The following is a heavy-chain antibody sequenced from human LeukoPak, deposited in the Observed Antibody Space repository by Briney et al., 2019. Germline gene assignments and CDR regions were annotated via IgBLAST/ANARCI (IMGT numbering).Heavy chain of an antibody. J-gene: IGHJ4*02. CDR2: IWFDGSNK. CDR1: GFTFSGYG. D-gene: IGHD5-12*01. Sequence: PGRSLRLSCAASGFTFSGYGMHWVRQAPGKGLEWVAVIWFDGSNKYYADSVKGRFTISRGNSKNTLYLQMNSLRAEDTAMYYCARSYSGSAWGDYWGQGTLVTLSS. CDR3: ARSYSGSAWGDY. V-gene: IGHV3-33*01.